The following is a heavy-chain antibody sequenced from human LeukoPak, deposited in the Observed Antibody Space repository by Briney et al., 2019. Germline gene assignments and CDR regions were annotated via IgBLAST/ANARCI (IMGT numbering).Heavy chain of an antibody. CDR1: GGSISSSSYY. J-gene: IGHJ5*02. Sequence: SETLSLTCTVSGGSISSSSYYWGWIRQPPGKGLEWIGNIYYSGSTYYNPSLKSRVTISVDTSKNHFSLKLSSVTAADTAVYYCARLTYSSGWYAGPWGQGTPVTVSS. CDR2: IYYSGST. D-gene: IGHD6-19*01. V-gene: IGHV4-39*07. CDR3: ARLTYSSGWYAGP.